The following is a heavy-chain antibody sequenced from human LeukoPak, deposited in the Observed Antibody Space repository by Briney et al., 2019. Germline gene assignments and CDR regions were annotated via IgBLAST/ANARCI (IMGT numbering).Heavy chain of an antibody. CDR3: ATINDYGDYSFDY. D-gene: IGHD4-17*01. CDR2: ISGSGGST. J-gene: IGHJ4*02. V-gene: IGHV3-23*01. Sequence: GGSLRLSCAASGFTFSSYAMSWVRQAPGKGLEWVSAISGSGGSTYYAESVKGRFTISRDNSKNTLYLQMNSLRAEDTAVYYCATINDYGDYSFDYWGQGTLVTVSS. CDR1: GFTFSSYA.